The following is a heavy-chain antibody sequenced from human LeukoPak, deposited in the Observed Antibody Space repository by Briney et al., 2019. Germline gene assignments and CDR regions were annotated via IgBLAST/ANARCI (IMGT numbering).Heavy chain of an antibody. CDR2: ISNDNNYI. J-gene: IGHJ4*02. D-gene: IGHD1-26*01. Sequence: PGGSLRLSCAASGFPFNTYTMNWVRQAPGQGLEWVSSISNDNNYIYYAESVKGRFTISRDYAKSSLFLQMNSLRAEDTAVYYCARDMGGATIFDYWGQGTLVTVSS. CDR1: GFPFNTYT. CDR3: ARDMGGATIFDY. V-gene: IGHV3-21*06.